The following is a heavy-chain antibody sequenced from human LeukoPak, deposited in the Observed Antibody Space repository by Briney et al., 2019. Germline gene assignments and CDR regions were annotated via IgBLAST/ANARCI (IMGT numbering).Heavy chain of an antibody. Sequence: PGGSLRLSCAASGFTFDSYAMSWVRQAPGKGLEWVSAINDNGASTYHGDSVKGRFTISRDNSKNILYLQMNSLGAEDTAVYYCAKGSRRSRPYYFDYWGQGILVTVSS. V-gene: IGHV3-23*01. J-gene: IGHJ4*02. CDR1: GFTFDSYA. D-gene: IGHD2-2*01. CDR2: INDNGAST. CDR3: AKGSRRSRPYYFDY.